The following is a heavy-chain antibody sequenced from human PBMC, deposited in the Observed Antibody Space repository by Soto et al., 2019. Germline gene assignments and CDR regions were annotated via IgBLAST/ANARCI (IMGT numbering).Heavy chain of an antibody. CDR1: GFTFSSHA. Sequence: PGGSLRLSCAVSGFTFSSHAMSWVRQAPGKGLECVSSITGSGDSTYYADSVKGRFTISRDKSKSTLYLQMNSLRAEDTAAYYCAKDLQFSGWLSAQTFDYWGQGTQVTVS. CDR3: AKDLQFSGWLSAQTFDY. CDR2: ITGSGDST. J-gene: IGHJ4*02. V-gene: IGHV3-23*01. D-gene: IGHD6-19*01.